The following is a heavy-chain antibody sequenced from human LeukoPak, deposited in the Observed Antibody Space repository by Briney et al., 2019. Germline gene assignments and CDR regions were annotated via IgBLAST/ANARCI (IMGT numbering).Heavy chain of an antibody. J-gene: IGHJ4*02. CDR1: GSTFSSYA. D-gene: IGHD6-19*01. V-gene: IGHV3-23*01. CDR2: INAGGGST. Sequence: PGGSLRLSCAASGSTFSSYAMNWVRQAPGKGLEWVSAINAGGGSTYYADSVKGRFTISRDKSKNTLYLQMNSLRDEDTAVYYCARGSFGSGWKNFDYWGQGTLVTVSS. CDR3: ARGSFGSGWKNFDY.